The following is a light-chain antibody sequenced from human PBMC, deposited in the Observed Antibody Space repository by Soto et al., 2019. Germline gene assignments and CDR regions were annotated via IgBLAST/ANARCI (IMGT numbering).Light chain of an antibody. Sequence: DIQMTQSPSTLSASVGDRVTITCRASQSIASWLAWYQQKPGKAPNLLIYKSSSLESGVPSGFSGGGSVTEFTLTISSLQPDDFATYYCQQYNSYSSGTFGQGTKVDIK. CDR3: QQYNSYSSGT. CDR1: QSIASW. CDR2: KSS. V-gene: IGKV1-5*03. J-gene: IGKJ1*01.